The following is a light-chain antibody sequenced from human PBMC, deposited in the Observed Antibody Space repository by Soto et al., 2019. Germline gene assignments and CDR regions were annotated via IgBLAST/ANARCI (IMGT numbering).Light chain of an antibody. V-gene: IGLV2-14*01. CDR1: SSDVGGYNY. CDR3: TSYTSSYTGV. J-gene: IGLJ3*02. CDR2: DVS. Sequence: QSALTQPASVSGSPGQSITISCTGSSSDVGGYNYVSWYQQHPGKAPKLMISDVSHRPSGVSNRFSGSKSGNTASLTISGLQAEDEANYYCTSYTSSYTGVFGGGTKVTVL.